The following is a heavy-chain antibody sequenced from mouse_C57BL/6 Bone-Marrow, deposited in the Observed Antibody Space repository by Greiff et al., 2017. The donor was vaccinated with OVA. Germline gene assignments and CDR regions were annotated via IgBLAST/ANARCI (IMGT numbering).Heavy chain of an antibody. CDR1: GYTFTSYW. J-gene: IGHJ3*01. CDR3: AREEDGGFAY. CDR2: IDPSDSYT. Sequence: QVQLQQPGAELVMPGASVKLSCKASGYTFTSYWMHWVKQRPGQGLEWIGEIDPSDSYTNYNQKFKGKSTLTVDKSSSTAYMQLSSLTSEDSAVYYCAREEDGGFAYWGRGALVTVSA. V-gene: IGHV1-69*01.